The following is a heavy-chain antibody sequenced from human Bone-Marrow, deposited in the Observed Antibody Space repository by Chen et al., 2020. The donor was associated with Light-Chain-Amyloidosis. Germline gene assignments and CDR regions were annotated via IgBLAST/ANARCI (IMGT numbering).Heavy chain of an antibody. J-gene: IGHJ4*02. V-gene: IGHV1-2*02. CDR2: INPNSGGT. CDR3: ARNIAVAGRFDY. D-gene: IGHD6-19*01. Sequence: QVQLVQSGGEVKKPGASVTVSCRASEYTFTGYYMYWVRQAPGQGLEWMGWINPNSGGTKYAQKFQGRVTMTRDTSISTAYMELSGLRSDDTAVYYCARNIAVAGRFDYWGQGTLVTVSS. CDR1: EYTFTGYY.